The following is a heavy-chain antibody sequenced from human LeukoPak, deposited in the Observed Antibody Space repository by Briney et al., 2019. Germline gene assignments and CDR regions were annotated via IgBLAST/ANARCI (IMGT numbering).Heavy chain of an antibody. V-gene: IGHV3-33*06. CDR2: ILYDGSNK. J-gene: IGHJ4*02. CDR1: GFTFSSYG. CDR3: AKATERGTAMALGVDY. Sequence: PAGSLRLSCAASGFTFSSYGMHWVRQAPGKGLEWVAVILYDGSNKYYADSVKGRIIIVGDNSKNLLFLQMNSLRADATAVYYCAKATERGTAMALGVDYWGQGTLVTVSS. D-gene: IGHD5-18*01.